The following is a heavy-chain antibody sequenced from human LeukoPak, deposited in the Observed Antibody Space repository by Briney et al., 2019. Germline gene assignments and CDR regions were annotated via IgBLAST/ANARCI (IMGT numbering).Heavy chain of an antibody. D-gene: IGHD3-3*01. CDR2: ISGSGITI. Sequence: GGSLRLSCVASGFTFRSYEMNWVRQAPGKGLEWVSYISGSGITIYYGDSVKGRFTISRDNAKNSLYLQMNSLRAEDTAVYYCAKGTPPMSTYYDFWSGYYYLDYWGQGTLVTVSS. CDR3: AKGTPPMSTYYDFWSGYYYLDY. J-gene: IGHJ4*02. V-gene: IGHV3-48*03. CDR1: GFTFRSYE.